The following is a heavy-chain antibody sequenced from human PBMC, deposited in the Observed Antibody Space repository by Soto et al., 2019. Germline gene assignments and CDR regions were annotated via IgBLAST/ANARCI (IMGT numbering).Heavy chain of an antibody. D-gene: IGHD1-26*01. Sequence: EVQLLESGGGLVQPGGSLRLSCAASGFTFSSYAMRWVRQAPGKGLEWVSAVSGSGDSTYYADSVTGRFTVSRDTSKNALYPPMNSLRAEVTAAYYCARRGSGSYYDTWGQGTVVTVSS. CDR3: ARRGSGSYYDT. J-gene: IGHJ5*02. CDR1: GFTFSSYA. CDR2: VSGSGDST. V-gene: IGHV3-23*01.